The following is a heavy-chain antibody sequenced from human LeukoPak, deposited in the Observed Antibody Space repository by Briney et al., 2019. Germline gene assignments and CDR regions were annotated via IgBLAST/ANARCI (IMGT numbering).Heavy chain of an antibody. V-gene: IGHV3-23*01. D-gene: IGHD2-2*01. CDR2: ISGSGGST. Sequence: GGSLRLSCAASGFTFGSYAMSWVRQAPGKGLEWVSAISGSGGSTYYADSVKGRFTISRDNSKNTLYLQMNSLRAEDTAVYYCAKGSRRLGYCSSTSCPLGYWGQGTLVTVSS. CDR3: AKGSRRLGYCSSTSCPLGY. CDR1: GFTFGSYA. J-gene: IGHJ4*02.